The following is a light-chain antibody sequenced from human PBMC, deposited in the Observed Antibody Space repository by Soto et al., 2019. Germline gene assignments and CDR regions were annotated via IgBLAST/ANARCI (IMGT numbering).Light chain of an antibody. CDR3: QQRSNGPPLT. V-gene: IGKV3-11*01. J-gene: IGKJ4*01. Sequence: IVLTQSPATLSLSPGERATLSCRASQSVSRYLAWYQQKPGQAPRLLIYDASNRATGIPARFSGNGSGTDFTLTISSLEPEDFGVYYCQQRSNGPPLTFGGGTKVDIK. CDR1: QSVSRY. CDR2: DAS.